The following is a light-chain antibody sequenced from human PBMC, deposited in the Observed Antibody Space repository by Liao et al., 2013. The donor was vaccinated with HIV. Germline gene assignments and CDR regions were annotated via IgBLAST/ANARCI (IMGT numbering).Light chain of an antibody. CDR2: YDS. Sequence: SYELTQPPSVSVAPGTTATITCGGINIGTKRVHWYQHKPGQAPVTVISYDSDRPSGIPERFHGSNSGNTATLTISGVAAGDEADYYCQVWDRGCDHPVFGAGTKLTVL. CDR3: QVWDRGCDHPV. J-gene: IGLJ2*01. V-gene: IGLV3-21*04. CDR1: NIGTKR.